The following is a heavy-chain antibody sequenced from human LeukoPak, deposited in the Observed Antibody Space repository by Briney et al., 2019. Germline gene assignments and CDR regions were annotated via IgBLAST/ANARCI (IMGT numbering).Heavy chain of an antibody. J-gene: IGHJ3*02. CDR3: YGSGSYPGNAFDI. CDR2: INHSGST. V-gene: IGHV4-34*03. Sequence: PSEPLSLPCAVYGGSFSGYYWSWIRQPPGKGLEWIGEINHSGSTNYNPSLKSRVTISVDTSKNQFSLKLSSVTAADTAVYYCYGSGSYPGNAFDIWGHGTMVTVSS. CDR1: GGSFSGYY. D-gene: IGHD3-10*01.